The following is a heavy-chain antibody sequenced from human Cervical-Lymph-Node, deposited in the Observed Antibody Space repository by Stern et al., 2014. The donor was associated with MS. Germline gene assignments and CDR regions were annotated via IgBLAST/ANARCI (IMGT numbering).Heavy chain of an antibody. CDR2: ISYDGSNK. V-gene: IGHV3-30*18. Sequence: VQLVESGGGVVQPGRSLSLSCAASGFTFSSFAMHWVRQAPGKGLEWVAVISYDGSNKYYADSVKVRFTISRDNSKNTLYLQMNSLRAEDTAVYYCAKERPQSGYGYYYYGLDVWGQGTTVTVSS. CDR1: GFTFSSFA. CDR3: AKERPQSGYGYYYYGLDV. D-gene: IGHD5-12*01. J-gene: IGHJ6*02.